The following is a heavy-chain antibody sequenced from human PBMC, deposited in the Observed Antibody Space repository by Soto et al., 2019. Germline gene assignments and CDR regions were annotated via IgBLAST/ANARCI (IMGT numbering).Heavy chain of an antibody. CDR1: GFIFSYSA. CDR2: IRSKDNGYAT. J-gene: IGHJ5*02. Sequence: HPGGSLRLSCAVSGFIFSYSAIRWVRQAPGKGLEWVGRIRSKDNGYATGYAASVEGRFTISRDDSKNTAYLQMNSLRTEDTAIYYCNRRAGGDWGVSWGQGSLVTVSS. V-gene: IGHV3-73*01. CDR3: NRRAGGDWGVS. D-gene: IGHD2-21*02.